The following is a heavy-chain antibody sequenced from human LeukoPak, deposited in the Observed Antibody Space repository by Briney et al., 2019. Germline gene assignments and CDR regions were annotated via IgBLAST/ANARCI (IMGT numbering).Heavy chain of an antibody. CDR1: GYTFTSYG. V-gene: IGHV1-18*01. J-gene: IGHJ6*02. Sequence: GASVKVSCKASGYTFTSYGISWVRQAPGQGLEWMGWISAYNGNTNYAQKLQGRVTMTTDTSTSTAYMELRSLRSDDTAVYYCARDLLIRFFRYYYYGTDVWGQGTTVTVSS. CDR2: ISAYNGNT. D-gene: IGHD3-3*01. CDR3: ARDLLIRFFRYYYYGTDV.